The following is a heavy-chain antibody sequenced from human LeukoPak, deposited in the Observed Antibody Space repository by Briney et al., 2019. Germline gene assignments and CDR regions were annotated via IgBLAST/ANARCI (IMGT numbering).Heavy chain of an antibody. D-gene: IGHD3-3*01. J-gene: IGHJ4*02. CDR2: MNPNSGNT. CDR1: GYTFTSYD. CDR3: ARGSRHSFWSGYYFGY. Sequence: ASVKVSCKASGYTFTSYDINWVRQATGQGLEWMGWMNPNSGNTGYAQKFQGRVTITRNTSISTAYMELSSLRSEDTAVYYCARGSRHSFWSGYYFGYWGQGTLVTVSS. V-gene: IGHV1-8*01.